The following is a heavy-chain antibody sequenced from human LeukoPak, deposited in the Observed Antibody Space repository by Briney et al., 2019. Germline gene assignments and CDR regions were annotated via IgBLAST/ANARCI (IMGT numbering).Heavy chain of an antibody. CDR3: ARDKNRRGHVVVVAANPPGAFDI. V-gene: IGHV1-46*01. Sequence: ASVKVSCKASGYTFTSYYMHWVRQAPGQGLEWMGIINPSGGSTSYAQKFQGRVTMTRDTSTSTVYMELSSLRSEDTAVYYCARDKNRRGHVVVVAANPPGAFDIWGQGTMVTVSS. D-gene: IGHD2-15*01. CDR2: INPSGGST. J-gene: IGHJ3*02. CDR1: GYTFTSYY.